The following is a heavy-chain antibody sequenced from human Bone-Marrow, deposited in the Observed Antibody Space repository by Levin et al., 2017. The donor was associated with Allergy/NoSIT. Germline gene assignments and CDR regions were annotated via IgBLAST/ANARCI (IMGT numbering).Heavy chain of an antibody. Sequence: SQTLSLTCTVSCGSISSSVHSWNWIRQSPGTGLEWIGYIFHSGSTFYNPSLKSRVTISLARSKNLVSLKLSSVTAADPAVYYCVRARPGDYYGLDVWGQGTTVTVSS. CDR1: CGSISSSVHS. CDR3: VRARPGDYYGLDV. V-gene: IGHV4-30-2*06. J-gene: IGHJ6*02. CDR2: IFHSGST.